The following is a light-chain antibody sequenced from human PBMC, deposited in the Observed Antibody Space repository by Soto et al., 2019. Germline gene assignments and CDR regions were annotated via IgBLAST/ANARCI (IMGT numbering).Light chain of an antibody. CDR3: FSYTTSSTYV. J-gene: IGLJ1*01. CDR2: DVS. Sequence: QSVLTQPASVSGSPGQSITISCTGTSSDVGAYNYVSWYQQLPGKAPKLMIYDVSNRPSGVSNRFSGSKSGHTASLTISGLQAEDETDYYSFSYTTSSTYVFGSGTKVTVL. V-gene: IGLV2-14*03. CDR1: SSDVGAYNY.